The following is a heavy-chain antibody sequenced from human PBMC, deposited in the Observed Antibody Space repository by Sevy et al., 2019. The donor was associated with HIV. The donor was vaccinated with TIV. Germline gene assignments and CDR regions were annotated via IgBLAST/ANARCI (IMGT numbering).Heavy chain of an antibody. CDR3: RGIVGATDFDY. D-gene: IGHD1-26*01. CDR1: GGSFSGYY. V-gene: IGHV4-34*01. Sequence: SETLSLTCAVYGGSFSGYYWSWVHQPPGKGLEWIGEINHSGSTNYNPSLKSRVTISIDTSKNQFSLTLTSVTAADTAVDYCRGIVGATDFDYWGQRNLVTVSS. J-gene: IGHJ4*02. CDR2: INHSGST.